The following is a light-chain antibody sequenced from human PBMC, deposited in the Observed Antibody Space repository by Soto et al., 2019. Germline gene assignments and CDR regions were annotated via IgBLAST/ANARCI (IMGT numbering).Light chain of an antibody. CDR3: SSITGSSTPVV. V-gene: IGLV2-14*01. CDR1: SSDVGGYNY. Sequence: QSALTQPRSVSGSPGQSVTISCTGTSSDVGGYNYVSWYQSHPGKAPELLIYEVSHRPSGVSSRFSGSKSGNVASLTISGLQTEDEADYYCSSITGSSTPVVFGGGTKLTVL. J-gene: IGLJ2*01. CDR2: EVS.